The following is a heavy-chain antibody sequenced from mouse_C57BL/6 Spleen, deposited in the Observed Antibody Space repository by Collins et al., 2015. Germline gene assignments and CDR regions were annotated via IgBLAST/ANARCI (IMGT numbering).Heavy chain of an antibody. Sequence: QVHLQQSGAELVKPGAPVKVSCQTSGYAFNNYWMNWVKQKPGQGLEWIGQIYPGDGDTNYNGKFKDKATLTVDKSSSTAYIQLSSLTSEDSAVYFCARGAYWGQGTLVTVSA. J-gene: IGHJ3*01. CDR3: ARGAY. V-gene: IGHV1-80*01. CDR1: GYAFNNYW. CDR2: IYPGDGDT.